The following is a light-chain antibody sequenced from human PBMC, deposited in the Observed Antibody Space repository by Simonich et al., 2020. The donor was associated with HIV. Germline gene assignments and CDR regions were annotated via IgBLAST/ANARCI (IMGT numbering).Light chain of an antibody. CDR2: DGS. J-gene: IGKJ4*01. CDR1: QSLLHSDGKTY. CDR3: MQGIHLPLT. V-gene: IGKV2-29*02. Sequence: DIVMTQSPLSLSVTPGQPASISCKSSQSLLHSDGKTYWHWYLQKPGQSPQLLIYDGSGRFSGVPDRFSGSGSGTDFTLKISRVEAEDVGVYYCMQGIHLPLTFGGGTKVEIK.